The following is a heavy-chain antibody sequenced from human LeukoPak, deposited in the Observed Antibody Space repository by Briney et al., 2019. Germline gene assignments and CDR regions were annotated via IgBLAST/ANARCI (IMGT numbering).Heavy chain of an antibody. CDR3: AKVQPDYGGYFDY. CDR1: GYSITSGYY. Sequence: MSSETLSLTCIVSGYSITSGYYWGWIRQPPGKGLEWIGSIYHSGDTYYNPSLKSRVTISVDTSKNQFSLKLSSVTAADTAVYYCAKVQPDYGGYFDYWGQGILVTVSS. D-gene: IGHD4-23*01. CDR2: IYHSGDT. J-gene: IGHJ4*02. V-gene: IGHV4-38-2*02.